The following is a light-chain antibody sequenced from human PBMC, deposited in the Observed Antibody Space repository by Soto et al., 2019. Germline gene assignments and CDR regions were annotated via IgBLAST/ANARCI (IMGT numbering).Light chain of an antibody. CDR1: SSDIGNYKY. CDR2: EVT. Sequence: QSVLTQPASVSGSPGQSITISCTGTSSDIGNYKYVSWYQQYPGKAPKLMIYEVTNRPSGVPDRFSASTSGTSASLAITGLQAEDEADYYCQSYDSTLSGSRVFGGGTKVTVL. CDR3: QSYDSTLSGSRV. J-gene: IGLJ3*02. V-gene: IGLV2-14*01.